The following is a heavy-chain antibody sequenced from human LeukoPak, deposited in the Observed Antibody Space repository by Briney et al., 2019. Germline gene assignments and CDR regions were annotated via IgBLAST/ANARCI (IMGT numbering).Heavy chain of an antibody. CDR3: ARGGGAYSYGYAY. CDR1: GGSFSGYY. J-gene: IGHJ4*02. Sequence: SETLSLTCAVYGGSFSGYYWSWIRQPPGKGREWIGEINHSGSTNYNPSLKSRVTISVDTSKNQFSLKLSSVTAADTAVYYCARGGGAYSYGYAYWGQGTLVTVSS. V-gene: IGHV4-34*01. CDR2: INHSGST. D-gene: IGHD5-18*01.